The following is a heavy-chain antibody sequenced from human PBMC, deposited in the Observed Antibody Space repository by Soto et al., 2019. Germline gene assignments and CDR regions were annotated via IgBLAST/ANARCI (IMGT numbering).Heavy chain of an antibody. J-gene: IGHJ2*01. V-gene: IGHV1-18*01. CDR1: GYTLDNHA. CDR3: ARGTKGAGGWYFDL. D-gene: IGHD2-8*01. CDR2: IGALLYNDAT. Sequence: QIQVVQSEVEVKRPGASVRISCKASGYTLDNHAVTWVRQAPGQGLEWMGWIGALLYNDATNHARKFQGRLTMARDTSTNTVYMDLGSLRSDDTAVYYCARGTKGAGGWYFDLWGRGTLVVVSS.